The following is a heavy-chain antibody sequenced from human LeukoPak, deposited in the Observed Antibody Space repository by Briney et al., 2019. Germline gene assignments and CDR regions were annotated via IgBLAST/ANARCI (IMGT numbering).Heavy chain of an antibody. Sequence: GGSLRLSCAASGFTVSSNYMSWVRQAPGKGLEWVSVIYSGGSTYYADSVKGRFTISRDNSKNTLYLQMNSLRAEDTAVYYCARGFRCSGGSCYYWYFDLWGRGTLVTVSS. V-gene: IGHV3-53*01. D-gene: IGHD2-15*01. CDR1: GFTVSSNY. CDR2: IYSGGST. J-gene: IGHJ2*01. CDR3: ARGFRCSGGSCYYWYFDL.